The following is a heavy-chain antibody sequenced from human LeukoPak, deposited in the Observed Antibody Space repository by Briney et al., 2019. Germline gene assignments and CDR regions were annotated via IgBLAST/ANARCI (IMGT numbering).Heavy chain of an antibody. J-gene: IGHJ3*01. D-gene: IGHD6-19*01. CDR2: INPNSGGT. CDR3: ARDLYSSATDLYSSAWTGAFDV. CDR1: GYTFTGYY. Sequence: ASVKVSCKTSGYTFTGYYMFWVRQAPGQGLEWMGWINPNSGGTNYAQRFQGRVTLTRDTSISTAYMELSSLKSDDTAVYFCARDLYSSATDLYSSAWTGAFDVWGQGTMVTVSS. V-gene: IGHV1-2*02.